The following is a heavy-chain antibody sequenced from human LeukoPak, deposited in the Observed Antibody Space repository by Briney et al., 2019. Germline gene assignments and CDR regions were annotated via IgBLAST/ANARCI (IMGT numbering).Heavy chain of an antibody. CDR1: GGSISNFY. V-gene: IGHV4-59*01. D-gene: IGHD3-9*01. J-gene: IGHJ5*02. Sequence: SETLSLTCTVSGGSISNFYWSWIRQPPGKGLEWIGYISYSGSTKYNPSLKSGVAISVDTSKNKFSLRLRSVTAADTAIYYCAKIRYEILTGYYAYHWFNPWGQGTLVTVSS. CDR3: AKIRYEILTGYYAYHWFNP. CDR2: ISYSGST.